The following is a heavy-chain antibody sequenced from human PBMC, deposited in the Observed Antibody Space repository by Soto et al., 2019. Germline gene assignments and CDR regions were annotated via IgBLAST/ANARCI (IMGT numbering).Heavy chain of an antibody. CDR3: ARDGYYDSSGSLSDAFDI. CDR1: GFTFSSYW. D-gene: IGHD3-22*01. J-gene: IGHJ3*02. CDR2: IKSDGSST. V-gene: IGHV3-74*01. Sequence: GGSLRLSCAASGFTFSSYWMHWVRQAPGKGLVWVSRIKSDGSSTNYADSVKGRFTISRDNAKNTLYLQMNSLRAEDTAVYYCARDGYYDSSGSLSDAFDIWGQGTMVT.